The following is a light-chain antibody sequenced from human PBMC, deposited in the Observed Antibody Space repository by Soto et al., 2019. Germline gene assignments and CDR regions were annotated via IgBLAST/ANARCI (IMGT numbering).Light chain of an antibody. V-gene: IGKV3-20*01. CDR3: QQYGSSFLFT. CDR2: GAS. CDR1: QSVSSSY. Sequence: EIVLTQSPGTLSLSPGERATLSCRASQSVSSSYLAWYQQKPGQAPRLLIYGASSRATGIPDRFSGSGYGTDFTLTISRLEPEDFAVYYCQQYGSSFLFTFGPGTKVDLK. J-gene: IGKJ3*01.